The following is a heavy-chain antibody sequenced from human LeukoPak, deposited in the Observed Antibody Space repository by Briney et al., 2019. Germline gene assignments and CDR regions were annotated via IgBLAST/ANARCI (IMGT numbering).Heavy chain of an antibody. V-gene: IGHV3-23*01. J-gene: IGHJ4*02. CDR1: GFTFSSYA. CDR2: ISGSGGST. D-gene: IGHD1-26*01. Sequence: RGSLRLSCAASGFTFSSYAMSWVRQAPGKGLEWVSAISGSGGSTYYADSVKGRFTISRDNSKNTLYLQMNSLRAEDTAVYYCASRLVGSKAYYFDYWGQGTLVTVSS. CDR3: ASRLVGSKAYYFDY.